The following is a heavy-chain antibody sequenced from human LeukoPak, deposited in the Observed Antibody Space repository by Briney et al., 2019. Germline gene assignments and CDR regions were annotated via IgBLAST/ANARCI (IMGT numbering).Heavy chain of an antibody. CDR2: MNPNSGNT. V-gene: IGHV1-8*01. Sequence: ASVKVSCKASGYTFTSYDINWVRQATGQGLEWMGWMNPNSGNTGYARKFQGRVTMTRNTSISTAYMELSSLRSEDTAVYYCARGAYSSSAAYYYYYMDVWGKGTTVTVSS. CDR3: ARGAYSSSAAYYYYYMDV. CDR1: GYTFTSYD. D-gene: IGHD6-6*01. J-gene: IGHJ6*03.